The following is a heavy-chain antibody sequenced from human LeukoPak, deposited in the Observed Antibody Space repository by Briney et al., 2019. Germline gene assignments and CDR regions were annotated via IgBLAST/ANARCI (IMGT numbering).Heavy chain of an antibody. Sequence: GGSLRLSCTASGFTFSDYYMSWIRQAPGKGLEWVSYISSSSSYTNYADSVKGRFTISRDNAKNSLYLQINSLRAEDTAVYYCARGVGARTPDAFDIWGQGTMVTVSS. CDR3: ARGVGARTPDAFDI. V-gene: IGHV3-11*06. J-gene: IGHJ3*02. D-gene: IGHD1-26*01. CDR2: ISSSSSYT. CDR1: GFTFSDYY.